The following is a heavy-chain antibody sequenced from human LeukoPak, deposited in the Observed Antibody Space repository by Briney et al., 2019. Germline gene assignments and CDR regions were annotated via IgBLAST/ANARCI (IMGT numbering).Heavy chain of an antibody. D-gene: IGHD3-16*01. CDR3: ARDQGGLGY. CDR1: EITFSSYS. J-gene: IGHJ4*02. Sequence: GGSLRLSCVASEITFSSYSMNWVRQAPGKGLEWVSYISSFSGTINYADSVKGRFTISRDNAKNSLYLQMNSLRAEDTAVYYCARDQGGLGYWGQGTLVTVSS. V-gene: IGHV3-48*01. CDR2: ISSFSGTI.